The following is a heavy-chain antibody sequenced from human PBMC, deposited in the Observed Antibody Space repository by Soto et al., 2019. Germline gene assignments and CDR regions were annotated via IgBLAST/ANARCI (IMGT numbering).Heavy chain of an antibody. D-gene: IGHD5-18*01. V-gene: IGHV3-23*01. CDR1: GFTFSSYA. Sequence: GGSLRLSCAASGFTFSSYAMSWVRQAPGKGLEWVSSISESGDSTSYAESVRGRFTISRDDSKNTLYLQMNSLRAEDTAVYSCAKSRIQGWTKGLYDHWGQGTLVTVSS. CDR3: AKSRIQGWTKGLYDH. J-gene: IGHJ4*02. CDR2: ISESGDST.